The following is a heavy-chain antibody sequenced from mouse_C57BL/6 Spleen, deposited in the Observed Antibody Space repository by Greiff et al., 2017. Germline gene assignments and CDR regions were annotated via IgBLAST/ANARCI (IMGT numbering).Heavy chain of an antibody. J-gene: IGHJ2*01. CDR1: GFTFSSYA. V-gene: IGHV5-4*01. D-gene: IGHD2-5*01. CDR2: ISDGGSYT. Sequence: EVQRVESGGGLVKPGGSLKLSCAASGFTFSSYAMSWVRQTPEKRLEWVANISDGGSYTYYPDNVKGRFTISRDNAKNNLYLQMSHLKSEDTAMYYCAREGYSIYIDDWGQGTTLPVSS. CDR3: AREGYSIYIDD.